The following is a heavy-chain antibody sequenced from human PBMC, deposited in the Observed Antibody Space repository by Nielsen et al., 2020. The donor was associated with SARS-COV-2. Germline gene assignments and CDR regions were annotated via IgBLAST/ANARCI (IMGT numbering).Heavy chain of an antibody. D-gene: IGHD2-15*01. J-gene: IGHJ6*02. V-gene: IGHV3-21*01. Sequence: GGSLRLSCAASGFTFSSYSMNWVRQAPGKGLEWVSSISSSSSYIYYADSVKGRFTISRDNAKNSLYLQMNSLRAEDTAVYYCARDGVVVVVAVTTYYYYGMDVWGQGTTVTVSS. CDR2: ISSSSSYI. CDR3: ARDGVVVVVAVTTYYYYGMDV. CDR1: GFTFSSYS.